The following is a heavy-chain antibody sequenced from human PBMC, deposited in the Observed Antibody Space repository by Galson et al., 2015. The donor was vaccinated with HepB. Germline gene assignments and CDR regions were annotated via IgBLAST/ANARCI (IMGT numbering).Heavy chain of an antibody. CDR1: GFTFSSYA. CDR3: AKYGWRMYYFDY. V-gene: IGHV3-23*01. Sequence: SLRLSCAASGFTFSSYAMSWVRQAPGKGLEWVSAISGSGGSTYYADSVKGRFTISRDNSKNTLYQQMNSLRAEDTAVYYCAKYGWRMYYFDYWGQGTLVTVSS. D-gene: IGHD2-8*02. J-gene: IGHJ4*02. CDR2: ISGSGGST.